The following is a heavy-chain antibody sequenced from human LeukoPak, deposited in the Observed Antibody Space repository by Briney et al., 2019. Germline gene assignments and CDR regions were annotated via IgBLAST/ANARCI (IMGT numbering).Heavy chain of an antibody. D-gene: IGHD3-22*01. Sequence: PGGSLRLSCAASGFTFSSYAMSWVRQAPGKGLEWVSVISGSGGSTYYADSVKGRFTIYRENSKNTLYLQMNRLRAEDTAVYYCAKDDSYDSSGYHDPFGDYWGQGTLVTVSS. CDR1: GFTFSSYA. CDR2: ISGSGGST. J-gene: IGHJ4*02. CDR3: AKDDSYDSSGYHDPFGDY. V-gene: IGHV3-23*01.